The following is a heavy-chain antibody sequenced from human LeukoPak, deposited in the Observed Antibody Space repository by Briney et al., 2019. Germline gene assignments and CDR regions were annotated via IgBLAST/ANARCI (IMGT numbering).Heavy chain of an antibody. Sequence: GGSLRLSFAASGFNFSSYWMHWVRQAPGQGLVWVSRINSDGSSTSYADSMKGRFTISRDNAKNTLYLQMNSLRAEDTAVYYCARDGIAAAGTNYYYYGMDVWGQGTTVTLSS. CDR1: GFNFSSYW. J-gene: IGHJ6*02. D-gene: IGHD6-13*01. CDR2: INSDGSST. V-gene: IGHV3-74*01. CDR3: ARDGIAAAGTNYYYYGMDV.